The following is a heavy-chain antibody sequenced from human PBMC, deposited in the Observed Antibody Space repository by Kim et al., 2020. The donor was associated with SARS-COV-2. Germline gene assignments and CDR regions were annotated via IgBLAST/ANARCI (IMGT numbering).Heavy chain of an antibody. D-gene: IGHD3-16*01. CDR3: ARDPSRYYASGAYVWFDP. CDR2: INPSGDYT. CDR1: KDTFDSDY. V-gene: IGHV1-46*02. Sequence: ASVKVSCKPSKDTFDSDYVHWVRQAPGQGLEWMGIINPSGDYTFYAQKFQGRLTMTRDTSTATIYMELSTLRSEDTAIYYCARDPSRYYASGAYVWFDPWGQGTLVTVSA. J-gene: IGHJ5*02.